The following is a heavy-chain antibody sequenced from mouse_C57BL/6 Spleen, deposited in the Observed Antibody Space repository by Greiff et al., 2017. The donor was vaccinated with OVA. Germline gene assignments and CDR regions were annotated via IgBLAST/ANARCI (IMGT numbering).Heavy chain of an antibody. Sequence: EVQVVESGGDLVKPGGSLKLSCAASGFTFSSYGMSWVRQTPDKRLEWVATISSGGSYTYYPDSVKGRFTISIDNAKNTLYLQMSSLKSEDTAMYYCARREDSNYFDYWGQGTTLTVSS. V-gene: IGHV5-6*01. CDR1: GFTFSSYG. CDR2: ISSGGSYT. D-gene: IGHD2-5*01. CDR3: ARREDSNYFDY. J-gene: IGHJ2*01.